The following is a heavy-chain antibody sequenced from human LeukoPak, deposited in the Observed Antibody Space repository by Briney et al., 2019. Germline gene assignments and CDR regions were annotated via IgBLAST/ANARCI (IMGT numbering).Heavy chain of an antibody. CDR1: GYTFTSYG. CDR3: AKERGSSWYQDAFDI. CDR2: ISAYNGNT. V-gene: IGHV1-18*01. D-gene: IGHD6-13*01. J-gene: IGHJ3*02. Sequence: GASVKVSCKASGYTFTSYGISWVRQAPGQGLEWMGWISAYNGNTNYAQKFQGRVTMTTDTSTSTAYMELRSLRSDDTAVYYCAKERGSSWYQDAFDIWGQGTMVTVSS.